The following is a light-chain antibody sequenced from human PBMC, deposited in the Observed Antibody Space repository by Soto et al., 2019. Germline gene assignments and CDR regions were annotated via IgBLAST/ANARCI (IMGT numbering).Light chain of an antibody. CDR2: GAS. CDR3: QQYGSSPGT. J-gene: IGKJ2*01. CDR1: QSVSSSY. Sequence: EIVLTQSPGTLSLSPGERATLSCRASQSVSSSYLAWYQQKPGQAPRLLIYGASSRATGIPDRFSGSGSGTDFTLTTSRLEAEDFAVYYCQQYGSSPGTFGQGTKLEIK. V-gene: IGKV3-20*01.